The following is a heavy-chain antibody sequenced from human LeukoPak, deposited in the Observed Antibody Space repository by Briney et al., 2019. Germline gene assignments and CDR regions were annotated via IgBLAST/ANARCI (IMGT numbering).Heavy chain of an antibody. V-gene: IGHV3-30*18. CDR1: GFTFSSYG. J-gene: IGHJ6*03. Sequence: GGSLRLSCAASGFTFSSYGMHWVRQAPGKGLEWVAVISYDGSNKYYADSVKGRFTISRDNSKNTLYLQMNSLRAEDTAVYYCAKGGVGSTSCYPACYYYMDVWGKGTTVTVSS. CDR3: AKGGVGSTSCYPACYYYMDV. CDR2: ISYDGSNK. D-gene: IGHD2-2*01.